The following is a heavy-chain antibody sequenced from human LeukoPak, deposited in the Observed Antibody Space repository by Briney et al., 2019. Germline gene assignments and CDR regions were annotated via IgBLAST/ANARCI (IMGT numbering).Heavy chain of an antibody. J-gene: IGHJ6*02. CDR1: GFTFSNHA. V-gene: IGHV3-23*01. Sequence: PGGSLRLSCAASGFTFSNHAMTWVRQAPGKGLEWVSVISVSGGSTYYADSVKGRFTISRDNAKNSLYLQMNSLRAEDTAVYYCARALPGLRSGGYGMDVWGQGTTVTVSS. D-gene: IGHD4-17*01. CDR2: ISVSGGST. CDR3: ARALPGLRSGGYGMDV.